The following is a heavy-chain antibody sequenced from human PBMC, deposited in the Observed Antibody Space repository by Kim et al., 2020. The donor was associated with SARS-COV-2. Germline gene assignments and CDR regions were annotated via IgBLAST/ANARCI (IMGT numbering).Heavy chain of an antibody. V-gene: IGHV1-8*01. D-gene: IGHD5-12*01. CDR2: MNPNSGNT. Sequence: ASVKVSCKASGYTFTSYDINWVRQATGQGLEWMGWMNPNSGNTGYAQKFQGRVTMTRNTSISIAYMELSSLRSEDTAVYYCARMVRVATIFHYYYYMDVWGKGTTVTVSS. J-gene: IGHJ6*03. CDR3: ARMVRVATIFHYYYYMDV. CDR1: GYTFTSYD.